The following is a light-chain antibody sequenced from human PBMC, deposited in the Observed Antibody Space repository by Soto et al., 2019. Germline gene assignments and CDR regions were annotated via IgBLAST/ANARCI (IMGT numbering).Light chain of an antibody. V-gene: IGKV1-33*01. Sequence: DIQMTQSPSSLSASVGDRVTITCQASQDISNYLNWYQQKPGKAPKLLIYDASNLETGVPSRFSGSGSGTDFTFTISSQQPEDIATYYCQQYDNPLFTFGPGTKVDIK. CDR1: QDISNY. CDR3: QQYDNPLFT. CDR2: DAS. J-gene: IGKJ3*01.